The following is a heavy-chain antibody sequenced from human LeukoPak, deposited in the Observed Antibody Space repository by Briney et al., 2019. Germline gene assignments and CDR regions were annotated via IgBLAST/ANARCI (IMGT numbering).Heavy chain of an antibody. CDR2: ISGSGGST. Sequence: GASLRLSCAASGFKFSSYAMSWVRQAPGKGQEWVSAISGSGGSTAYADSVKGRFTISRDNSKNTLYLQMHSLRAEDTAVYYCARGNYDFWSGYWDYWGQGTLVTVSS. CDR1: GFKFSSYA. D-gene: IGHD3-3*01. J-gene: IGHJ4*02. V-gene: IGHV3-23*01. CDR3: ARGNYDFWSGYWDY.